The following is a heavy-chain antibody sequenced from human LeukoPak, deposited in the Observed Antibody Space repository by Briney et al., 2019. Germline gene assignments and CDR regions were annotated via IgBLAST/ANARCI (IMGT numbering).Heavy chain of an antibody. J-gene: IGHJ4*02. V-gene: IGHV4-4*02. CDR2: IYHSGST. CDR1: GGSISSSNW. Sequence: SETLSLTCAVSGGSISSSNWWSWVRQPPGKGLEWIGEIYHSGSTNYNPSLKSRVTISVDKSKNQFSLKLSSVTAADTAVYYCARGYCSGGSCYWFDYWGQGTLVTVSS. CDR3: ARGYCSGGSCYWFDY. D-gene: IGHD2-15*01.